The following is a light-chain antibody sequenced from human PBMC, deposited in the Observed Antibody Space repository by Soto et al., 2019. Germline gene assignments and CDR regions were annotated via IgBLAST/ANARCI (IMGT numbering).Light chain of an antibody. Sequence: DIQMTQSPSSLSASVGDRVTITCRASQSISSYLNWYQQKPGKAPKLLIYAASNLQSGVPSRFSGSGSGTDFTLTISSLQPEDFATYYCQQSYSTPPGFTFGPGTKVDIK. CDR1: QSISSY. CDR2: AAS. V-gene: IGKV1-39*01. CDR3: QQSYSTPPGFT. J-gene: IGKJ3*01.